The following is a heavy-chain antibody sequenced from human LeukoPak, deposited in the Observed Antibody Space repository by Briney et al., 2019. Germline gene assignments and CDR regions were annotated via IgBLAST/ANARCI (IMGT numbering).Heavy chain of an antibody. CDR2: ISAGIGYT. Sequence: GGSLRLSSVSSGFTFSSDAMSWVRQAPGKRLECVSGISAGIGYTYYADSVRGRFTISRDNSKNTLYLQMNSLRAEDTAVYYCAKTSGYSYSYGDYWGQGSLVTVSS. V-gene: IGHV3-23*01. D-gene: IGHD5-18*01. J-gene: IGHJ4*02. CDR3: AKTSGYSYSYGDY. CDR1: GFTFSSDA.